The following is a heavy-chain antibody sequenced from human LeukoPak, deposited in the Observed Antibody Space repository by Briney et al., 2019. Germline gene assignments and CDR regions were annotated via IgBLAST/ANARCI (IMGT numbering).Heavy chain of an antibody. D-gene: IGHD2-21*02. CDR1: GFTFSSYE. V-gene: IGHV3-48*03. CDR3: ARKRCTGDCYLFDP. Sequence: GGSLRLSCAASGFTFSSYEMNWVRQAPGKGLEWVSYISSSGSTIYYADSVKGRFTISRDNAKNSLYLQMNSLRAEDTAVYYCARKRCTGDCYLFDPWGQGTLVTVSS. J-gene: IGHJ5*02. CDR2: ISSSGSTI.